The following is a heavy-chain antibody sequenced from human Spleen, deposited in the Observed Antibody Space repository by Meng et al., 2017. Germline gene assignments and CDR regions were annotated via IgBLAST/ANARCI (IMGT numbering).Heavy chain of an antibody. Sequence: QSTLKESGPALVKPTQTPTLTCTFSGFSLRTSRLGVGWFRQPPGKALEWLALIYWDDDKRFSPSLKSRLTVTKDTSKNQVVLKMTNMDPVDTATYYCAHRRSPSQCFDYWGQGTLVTVSS. CDR2: IYWDDDK. J-gene: IGHJ4*02. D-gene: IGHD6-6*01. CDR3: AHRRSPSQCFDY. V-gene: IGHV2-5*02. CDR1: GFSLRTSRLG.